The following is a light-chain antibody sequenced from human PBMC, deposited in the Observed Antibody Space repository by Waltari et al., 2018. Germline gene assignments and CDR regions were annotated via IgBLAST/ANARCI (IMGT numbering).Light chain of an antibody. V-gene: IGKV1-9*01. CDR2: AAS. Sequence: DIQLTQSPSFLSASVGDRVTITCRASQGINSNLAWYQQRPGKAPQLLIYAASTLQSGVPSTFSGSGSGTEFTLTISSIQPEDFATYYCQQLNSYPRTFGQGTKVEIK. J-gene: IGKJ1*01. CDR1: QGINSN. CDR3: QQLNSYPRT.